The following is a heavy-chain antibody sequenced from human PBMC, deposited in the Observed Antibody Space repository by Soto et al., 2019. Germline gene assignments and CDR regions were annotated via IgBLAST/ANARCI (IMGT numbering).Heavy chain of an antibody. D-gene: IGHD5-12*01. Sequence: QLQLQESGPGLVTPSETLSLTCTVSGGSISSSSYYWGWIRQPPGKGLEWIGSIYYSGSTYYNPSLKSRVTISVDTSKNQFSLKLSSVTAADTAVYYCARHSGHIFFDYWGQGTLVTVSS. V-gene: IGHV4-39*01. CDR1: GGSISSSSYY. J-gene: IGHJ4*02. CDR3: ARHSGHIFFDY. CDR2: IYYSGST.